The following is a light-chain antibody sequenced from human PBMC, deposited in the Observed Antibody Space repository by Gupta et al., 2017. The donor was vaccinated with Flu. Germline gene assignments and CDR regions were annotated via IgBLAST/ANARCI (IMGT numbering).Light chain of an antibody. CDR3: QVWDSSSDHPV. CDR1: NIGSTS. J-gene: IGLJ2*01. V-gene: IGLV3-21*02. Sequence: SYVLTQPPSVSVAPGQPARITCGGNNIGSTSVDWYQQKAGQAPVVVVYDDSDGPSGIPERCSGANSGNTATLTISRVEVGDEADYHCQVWDSSSDHPVFGGGTKLTVL. CDR2: DDS.